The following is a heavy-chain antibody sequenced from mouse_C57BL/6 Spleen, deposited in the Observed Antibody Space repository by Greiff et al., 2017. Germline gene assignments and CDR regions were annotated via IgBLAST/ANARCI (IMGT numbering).Heavy chain of an antibody. Sequence: EVNLVESGGGLVKPGGSLKLSCAASGFTFSSYAMSWVRQTPEKRLEWVATISDGGSYTYYPDNVKGRFTISRDNAKNNLYLQMSHLKSEDTAMYYCARDHYGNGYFDYWGQGTTLTVSS. D-gene: IGHD2-1*01. CDR1: GFTFSSYA. V-gene: IGHV5-4*01. CDR2: ISDGGSYT. J-gene: IGHJ2*01. CDR3: ARDHYGNGYFDY.